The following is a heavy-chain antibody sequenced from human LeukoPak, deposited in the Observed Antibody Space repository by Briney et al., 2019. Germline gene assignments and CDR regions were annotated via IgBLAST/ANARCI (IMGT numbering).Heavy chain of an antibody. CDR2: IKSDGITI. Sequence: GGSLRLSCAASGFTFSNYTMHWVRQAPGKGLVWVSRIKSDGITITYADSVKGRFTISRDNAKNTLYLQMNSLRAEDTAVYYCLRDLNWSLDQWGQGTLVTVSS. V-gene: IGHV3-74*01. CDR1: GFTFSNYT. CDR3: LRDLNWSLDQ. J-gene: IGHJ4*02. D-gene: IGHD1-20*01.